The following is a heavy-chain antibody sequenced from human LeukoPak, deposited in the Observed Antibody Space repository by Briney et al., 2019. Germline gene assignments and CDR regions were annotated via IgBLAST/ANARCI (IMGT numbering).Heavy chain of an antibody. CDR1: GFTFSSYG. D-gene: IGHD6-13*01. CDR3: AKDMDLRKHSSSWY. Sequence: GGSLRLSCAASGFTFSSYGMHWVRQAPGKGLEWVAFIRYDGSNKYYADSVKGRFTISRDNSKNTLYLQMNSLRAEDTAVYYCAKDMDLRKHSSSWYWGQGTLVTVSS. CDR2: IRYDGSNK. V-gene: IGHV3-30*02. J-gene: IGHJ4*02.